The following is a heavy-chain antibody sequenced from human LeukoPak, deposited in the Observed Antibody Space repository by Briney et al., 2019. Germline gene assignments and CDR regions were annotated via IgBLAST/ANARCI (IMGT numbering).Heavy chain of an antibody. CDR2: ISWNSGSI. Sequence: GGSLRLSCAASGFTFDDYAMHWVRQAPGKGLEWVSGISWNSGSIGYADSVKGRFTISRENAKNSLYLQMNSLRAEDTALYYCAKSRSSGYYSRVDAFDIWGQGTMVTVSS. V-gene: IGHV3-9*01. J-gene: IGHJ3*02. D-gene: IGHD3-22*01. CDR1: GFTFDDYA. CDR3: AKSRSSGYYSRVDAFDI.